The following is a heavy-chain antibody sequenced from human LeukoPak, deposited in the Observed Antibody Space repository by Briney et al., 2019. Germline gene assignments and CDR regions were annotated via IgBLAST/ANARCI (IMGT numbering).Heavy chain of an antibody. J-gene: IGHJ4*02. CDR1: GDSVSSSSYY. CDR3: ARTRYYYNSRSYGAPYYFDY. CDR2: IHFTGST. D-gene: IGHD3-10*01. V-gene: IGHV4-39*01. Sequence: SETLSLTCSVSGDSVSSSSYYWGWIRQPPGKGLEWIGSIHFTGSTYYNPSLKSRVTISVDTSKNQFSLKLSSVTAADTAVYYCARTRYYYNSRSYGAPYYFDYWGQGTLVTVSS.